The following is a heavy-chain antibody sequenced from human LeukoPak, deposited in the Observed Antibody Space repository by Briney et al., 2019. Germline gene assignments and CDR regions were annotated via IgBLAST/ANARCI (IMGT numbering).Heavy chain of an antibody. V-gene: IGHV4-31*03. D-gene: IGHD4-17*01. CDR2: IYYSGST. CDR3: ARDSLGEVWYFDL. CDR1: GGSISSGGYY. Sequence: PSETLSLTCTVSGGSISSGGYYWSWIRQHPGKGLEWIGYIYYSGSTYYNPSLKSRVTISVDTSKNQFSLKLSSVTAADTAVYYCARDSLGEVWYFDLWGRGTLVTVSS. J-gene: IGHJ2*01.